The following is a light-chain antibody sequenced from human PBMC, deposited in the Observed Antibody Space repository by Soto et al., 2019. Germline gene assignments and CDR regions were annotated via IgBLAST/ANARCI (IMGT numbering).Light chain of an antibody. CDR1: QSIDTW. Sequence: DIQMTQSPATLAASVGDRVGLTFRASQSIDTWLAWYQQKPGKAPNLLIYKASRLESGVPSRFSGSGSGTEFTLTISSLQPEDFGSYYCQEYKNDYGTFGQGTKVDIK. J-gene: IGKJ1*01. CDR3: QEYKNDYGT. CDR2: KAS. V-gene: IGKV1-5*03.